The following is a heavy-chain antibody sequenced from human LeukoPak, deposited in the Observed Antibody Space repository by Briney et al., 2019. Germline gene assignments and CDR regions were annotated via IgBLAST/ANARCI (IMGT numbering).Heavy chain of an antibody. D-gene: IGHD5-18*01. CDR3: ARGIGTAMANEGLDY. V-gene: IGHV4-59*01. Sequence: SETLSLTCTVSGGSISSYYWSWIRQPPGKGLEWIGYIYYSGSTNYNPSLKSRVTISVDTSKNQFSLKLSSVTAADTAVYYCARGIGTAMANEGLDYWGQGTLVTVSS. CDR1: GGSISSYY. J-gene: IGHJ4*02. CDR2: IYYSGST.